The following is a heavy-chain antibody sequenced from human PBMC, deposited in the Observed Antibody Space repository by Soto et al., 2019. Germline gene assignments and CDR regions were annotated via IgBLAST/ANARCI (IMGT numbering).Heavy chain of an antibody. CDR3: ARGGYSGYDLSGELDY. J-gene: IGHJ4*02. V-gene: IGHV3-30-3*01. Sequence: QVQLVESGGGVVQPGRSLRLSCAASGFTFSSYAMHWVRQAPGKGLEWVAVISYDGSNKYYADSVKGRFTISRDNSKNTLYLQMNSLRAEDTAVYYCARGGYSGYDLSGELDYWGQGTLVTVSS. D-gene: IGHD5-12*01. CDR1: GFTFSSYA. CDR2: ISYDGSNK.